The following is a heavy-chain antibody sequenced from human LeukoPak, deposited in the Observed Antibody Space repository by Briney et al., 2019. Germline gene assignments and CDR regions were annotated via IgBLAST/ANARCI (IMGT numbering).Heavy chain of an antibody. V-gene: IGHV1-69*01. J-gene: IGHJ4*02. CDR1: GGTFSSYA. CDR2: IIPIFGTA. CDR3: ARGQDIVVVPAALDY. D-gene: IGHD2-2*01. Sequence: SVKVSCKASGGTFSSYAISWVRQAPGQGLEWMGEIIPIFGTANYAQKFQGRVTITADESTSTAYMELSSLRSEDTAVYYCARGQDIVVVPAALDYWGQGTLVTVSS.